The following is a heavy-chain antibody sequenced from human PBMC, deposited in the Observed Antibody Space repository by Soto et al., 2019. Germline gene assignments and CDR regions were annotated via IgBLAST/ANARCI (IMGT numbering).Heavy chain of an antibody. CDR3: ARSDSSGYWYNWFDP. V-gene: IGHV1-18*01. CDR1: GYTFTSYG. CDR2: ISAYNGNT. J-gene: IGHJ5*02. Sequence: ASVKVSCKASGYTFTSYGISWVRQAPGQGLEWMGWISAYNGNTNYAQKLQGRVTMTTDTSTSTAYMELRSLRSEDTALYYCARSDSSGYWYNWFDPWGQGTLVTVSS. D-gene: IGHD3-22*01.